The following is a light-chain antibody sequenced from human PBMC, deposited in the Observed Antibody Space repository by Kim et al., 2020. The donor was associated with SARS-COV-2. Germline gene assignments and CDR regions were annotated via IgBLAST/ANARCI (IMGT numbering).Light chain of an antibody. CDR1: QSVSSN. V-gene: IGKV3-15*01. Sequence: SPGERAPLSCSASQSVSSNLAWYQQKPGQAPRLLIYGASTRATGIPARFSGSGSGTEFTLTISSLQSEDFAVYYCQQYNNWPLLTFGGGTKVDIK. CDR3: QQYNNWPLLT. CDR2: GAS. J-gene: IGKJ4*01.